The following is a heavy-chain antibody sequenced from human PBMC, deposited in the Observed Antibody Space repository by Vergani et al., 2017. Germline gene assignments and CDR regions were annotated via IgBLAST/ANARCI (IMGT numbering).Heavy chain of an antibody. CDR1: GGSISSGSYY. D-gene: IGHD1-14*01. J-gene: IGHJ5*02. CDR2: IYTSGST. V-gene: IGHV4-61*02. Sequence: QVQLQESGPGLVKPSQTLSLTCTVSGGSISSGSYYWSWIRQPAGKGLEWIGRIYTSGSTNYNPSLKSQVTISVDTCKNQFSLELSSVTAADTAVYVCSRGGEPQAGWFDPWGQGTLVTVSS. CDR3: SRGGEPQAGWFDP.